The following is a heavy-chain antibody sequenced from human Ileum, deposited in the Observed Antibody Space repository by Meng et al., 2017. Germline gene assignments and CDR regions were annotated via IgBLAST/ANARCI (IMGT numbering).Heavy chain of an antibody. CDR3: AGRRPYVDYPISNY. V-gene: IGHV1-8*01. J-gene: IGHJ4*02. CDR1: GYTFSSYD. Sequence: QVKLVQSGAEVKKPGASVKVSCKASGYTFSSYDINWVRQATGTGLEWMGWMNPNSGNTNYAQKFHGRVTMTRNTSISTAYLELSRLISEDTAIYYCAGRRPYVDYPISNYWGQGTLVTVSS. CDR2: MNPNSGNT. D-gene: IGHD4-17*01.